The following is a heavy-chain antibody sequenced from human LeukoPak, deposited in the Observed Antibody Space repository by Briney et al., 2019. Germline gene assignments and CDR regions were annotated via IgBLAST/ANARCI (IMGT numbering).Heavy chain of an antibody. CDR3: VRESHGTADQ. D-gene: IGHD1-1*01. J-gene: IGHJ4*02. CDR1: GFSFRDYY. V-gene: IGHV3-11*05. Sequence: GGSLRLSCAASGFSFRDYYMSWIRQAPGKELEWVSFISTDSVFTNYADPVRGRFTVSRDNAKNSLYLQLNSLRAEDTAVYYCVRESHGTADQWGQGTLSPSPQ. CDR2: ISTDSVFT.